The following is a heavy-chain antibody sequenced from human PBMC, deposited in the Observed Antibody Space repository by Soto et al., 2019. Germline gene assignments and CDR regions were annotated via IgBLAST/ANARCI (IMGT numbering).Heavy chain of an antibody. CDR1: GFTFRTFG. V-gene: IGHV3-30*18. J-gene: IGHJ6*02. CDR3: AKDLQAYGDYDYYCYGLDV. CDR2: ISYDGNNK. D-gene: IGHD4-17*01. Sequence: QLVESGGGVVPPGASLRLSCAASGFTFRTFGMHWVRQTPGKGLEWVAVISYDGNNKVYADSVKGRFTISRDNFKNTVDLVMNNLKVDDTAVYYCAKDLQAYGDYDYYCYGLDVWGQGATGSVSS.